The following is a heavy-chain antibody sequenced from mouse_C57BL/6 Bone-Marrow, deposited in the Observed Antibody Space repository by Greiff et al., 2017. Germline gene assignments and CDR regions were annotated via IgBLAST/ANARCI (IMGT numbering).Heavy chain of an antibody. V-gene: IGHV14-4*01. D-gene: IGHD1-1*01. Sequence: EVQLVESGAALVRPGASVKLSCTASGFNIKDDYMHWVKQRPEQGLEWIGWIDPENGDTEYASKFQGKATITADTSSNTAYLQLSSLTSEDTAVYYCTHYYGSSYFDYWGQGTTLTVSS. J-gene: IGHJ2*01. CDR3: THYYGSSYFDY. CDR1: GFNIKDDY. CDR2: IDPENGDT.